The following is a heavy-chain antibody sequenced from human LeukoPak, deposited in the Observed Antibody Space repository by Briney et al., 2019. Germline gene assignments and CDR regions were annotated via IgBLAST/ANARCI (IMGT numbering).Heavy chain of an antibody. V-gene: IGHV4-4*07. CDR1: GGSISSYY. D-gene: IGHD4-11*01. CDR3: ARGGLVEYSNYRYYYYYHGMDV. CDR2: IYTSGST. Sequence: SETLSLTCTVSGGSISSYYWSWIRQPAGKGLEWIWRIYTSGSTNYNPSFKSRVTMSVDTSKNKFSLKLSSVTAADTAVYYCARGGLVEYSNYRYYYYYHGMDVWGQGTTVTVSS. J-gene: IGHJ6*02.